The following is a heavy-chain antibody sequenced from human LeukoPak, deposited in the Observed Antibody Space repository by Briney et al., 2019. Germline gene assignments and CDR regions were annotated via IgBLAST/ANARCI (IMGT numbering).Heavy chain of an antibody. CDR3: GSSGWKGNYHYYMYV. J-gene: IGHJ6*03. Sequence: SVTVSCTASGGTFRSYAISWVRQAPGQGLEWMGGIIPIFGTATYAQQFQGRVTINTYESTSTAYMERSSLRSEDTAVYYCGSSGWKGNYHYYMYVWGKETTVTVSS. CDR1: GGTFRSYA. D-gene: IGHD6-25*01. V-gene: IGHV1-69*05. CDR2: IIPIFGTA.